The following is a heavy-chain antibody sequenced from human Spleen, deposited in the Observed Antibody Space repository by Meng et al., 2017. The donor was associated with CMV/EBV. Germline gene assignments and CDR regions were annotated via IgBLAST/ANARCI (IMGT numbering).Heavy chain of an antibody. Sequence: QVQLQQWGAGLLKPSETLSLTCAVYGGSFSGYYWSWIRQPPGKGLEWIGEINHSGSTNYNPSLKSRVTISVDTSKNQFSLKLSSVTAADTAVYHCARWFWSGHFDYWGQGTLVTVSS. CDR2: INHSGST. CDR3: ARWFWSGHFDY. V-gene: IGHV4-34*01. CDR1: GGSFSGYY. J-gene: IGHJ4*02. D-gene: IGHD3-3*01.